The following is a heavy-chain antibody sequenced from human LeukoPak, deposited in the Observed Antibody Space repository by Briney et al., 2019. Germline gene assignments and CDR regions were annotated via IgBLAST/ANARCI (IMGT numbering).Heavy chain of an antibody. CDR3: AQTDLAAAGYNY. V-gene: IGHV1-69*05. CDR1: GGTFSSYA. Sequence: ASVKVSCKASGGTFSSYAISWVRQAPGQGLEWMGGIIPIFGTANYAQKFQGRVTITTDESTSTAYMELSSLRSEGTAVYYCAQTDLAAAGYNYWGQGTLVTVSS. J-gene: IGHJ4*02. D-gene: IGHD6-13*01. CDR2: IIPIFGTA.